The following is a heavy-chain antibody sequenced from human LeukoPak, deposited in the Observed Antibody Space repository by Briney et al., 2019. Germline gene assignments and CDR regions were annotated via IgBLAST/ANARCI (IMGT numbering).Heavy chain of an antibody. CDR1: GYSISSGYY. V-gene: IGHV4-38-2*02. CDR3: ARGEDGTGDYRPTYFDC. CDR2: IYHSGST. J-gene: IGHJ4*02. D-gene: IGHD4-17*01. Sequence: SETLSLTCTVSGYSISSGYYWGWIRQPPGKGLEWIGSIYHSGSTYYNPSLKSRVTISVDTSKNQFSLKLSSVTAADTAVYYCARGEDGTGDYRPTYFDCWGQGTLVTVSS.